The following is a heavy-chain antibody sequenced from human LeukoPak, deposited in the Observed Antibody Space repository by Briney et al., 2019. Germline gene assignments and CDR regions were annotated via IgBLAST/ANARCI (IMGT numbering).Heavy chain of an antibody. V-gene: IGHV3-30*02. Sequence: PGGSLRLSCVASGFTFSSNGMHWVRQAPGKGLEWVTFIQYDGSKKYYADSVKGRFTISRDNSKNTLYLEMNSLGAEDTAVYYCAKDIGSYYDYWGQGILVTVSS. D-gene: IGHD3-10*01. CDR2: IQYDGSKK. J-gene: IGHJ4*02. CDR1: GFTFSSNG. CDR3: AKDIGSYYDY.